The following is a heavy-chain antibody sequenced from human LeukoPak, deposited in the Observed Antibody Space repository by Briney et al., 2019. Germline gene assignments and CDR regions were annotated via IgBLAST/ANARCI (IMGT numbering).Heavy chain of an antibody. CDR2: IYTSGST. CDR3: ARDRTFEYSSSSYYYYYYMDV. CDR1: GGSISSGSYY. Sequence: PSQTLSLTCTVSGGSISSGSYYWSWIRQPGGKGLEWIGRIYTSGSTNYNPSLKSRVTISVDTSKNQFSLKLSSVTAADTAVYYCARDRTFEYSSSSYYYYYYMDVWGKGTTVTVSS. D-gene: IGHD6-6*01. J-gene: IGHJ6*03. V-gene: IGHV4-61*02.